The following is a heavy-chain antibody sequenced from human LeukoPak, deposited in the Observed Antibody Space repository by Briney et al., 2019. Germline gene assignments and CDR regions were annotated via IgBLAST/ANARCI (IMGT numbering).Heavy chain of an antibody. Sequence: GGSLRRPCAASGFTFSSYAMSWVRQAPARGLEWVSSLRGGGETFYADSVKGRFTLSRDESRNTVYLQMNNLRVEDTAVYYCAREGGDDYWGQGTLVTVSS. CDR3: AREGGDDY. J-gene: IGHJ4*02. D-gene: IGHD3-16*01. CDR1: GFTFSSYA. CDR2: LRGGGET. V-gene: IGHV3-23*01.